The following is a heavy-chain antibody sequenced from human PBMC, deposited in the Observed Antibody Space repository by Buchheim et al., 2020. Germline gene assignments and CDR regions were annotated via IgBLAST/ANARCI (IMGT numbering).Heavy chain of an antibody. V-gene: IGHV3-66*01. Sequence: EVQLVESGGGLVQPGGSLRLSCAASGFTVSSNYMSWVRQAPGKGLEWVSVIYSGGSTYYADSVKGRFTISRDNSKNTLYLQMNSLRAEDTAVYYCAREGNYYDSSGHYETQRPLDYWGQGTL. CDR3: AREGNYYDSSGHYETQRPLDY. J-gene: IGHJ4*02. CDR1: GFTVSSNY. CDR2: IYSGGST. D-gene: IGHD3-22*01.